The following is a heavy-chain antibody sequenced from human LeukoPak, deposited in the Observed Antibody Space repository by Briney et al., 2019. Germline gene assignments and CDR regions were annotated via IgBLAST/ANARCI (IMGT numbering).Heavy chain of an antibody. J-gene: IGHJ4*02. CDR2: MNRDGSEK. CDR1: GFTFSDYW. V-gene: IGHV3-7*01. CDR3: ARSYDILTGYYFDY. D-gene: IGHD3-9*01. Sequence: PGGSLRLSCAASGFTFSDYWLSWVRQAPGKGLEWVANMNRDGSEKNYVDSMKGRITISRDNAKNSLYLQMNSLRVEDTAVYYCARSYDILTGYYFDYWGQGTLVTVSS.